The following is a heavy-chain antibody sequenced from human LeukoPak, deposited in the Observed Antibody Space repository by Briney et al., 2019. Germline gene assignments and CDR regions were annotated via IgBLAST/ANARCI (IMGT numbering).Heavy chain of an antibody. Sequence: SETLSLTCTVSGVSISRYYWSWLRQPAGKGLEWVGSIYYSGSTYYNPSLKSRVTISVDTSKNQFSLKLSSVTAADTAVYYCARGGVGSGYYPDDYWGQGTLVSVSS. D-gene: IGHD3-22*01. CDR2: IYYSGST. J-gene: IGHJ4*02. V-gene: IGHV4-4*07. CDR1: GVSISRYY. CDR3: ARGGVGSGYYPDDY.